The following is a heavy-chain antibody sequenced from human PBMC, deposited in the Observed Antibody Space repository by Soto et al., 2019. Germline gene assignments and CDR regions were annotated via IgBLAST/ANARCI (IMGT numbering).Heavy chain of an antibody. CDR1: GFTFSSYA. V-gene: IGHV3-23*01. CDR2: ISGSGGST. CDR3: AKDGATTIFYYYYGMDV. D-gene: IGHD3-9*01. J-gene: IGHJ6*02. Sequence: PGGSLRLSCAASGFTFSSYAMSWVRQAPGKGLERVSAISGSGGSTYYADSVKGRFTISRDNSKNTLYLQMNSLRAEDTAVYYCAKDGATTIFYYYYGMDVWGQGTTVTVSS.